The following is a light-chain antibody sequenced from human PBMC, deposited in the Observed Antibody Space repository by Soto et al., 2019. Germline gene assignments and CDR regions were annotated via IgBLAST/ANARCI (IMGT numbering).Light chain of an antibody. CDR1: SSNIGAGYD. J-gene: IGLJ1*01. V-gene: IGLV1-40*01. CDR2: GNS. Sequence: QSVLTQPPSVSGAPGQRVTISCTGSSSNIGAGYDVHWYQQLPGTAPKLLIYGNSNRPSGVPDRFSGSKSGTSASLAITGLQAEDEADYYSQSYDSSLSGFYDFGTGTKVTVL. CDR3: QSYDSSLSGFYD.